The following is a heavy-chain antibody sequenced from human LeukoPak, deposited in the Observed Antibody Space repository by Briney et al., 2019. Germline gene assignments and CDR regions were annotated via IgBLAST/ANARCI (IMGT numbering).Heavy chain of an antibody. CDR2: INSSGGST. Sequence: GGSLTLSCVASGFPFSIYCMTCVRQAPGKGLEWVSSINSSGGSTYYAHSVKGRLTISRDNSKNTLYLQMNSLRADDTAVYYCAKDYMVRGVYWGQGTLVTVSS. D-gene: IGHD3-10*01. V-gene: IGHV3-23*01. J-gene: IGHJ4*02. CDR1: GFPFSIYC. CDR3: AKDYMVRGVY.